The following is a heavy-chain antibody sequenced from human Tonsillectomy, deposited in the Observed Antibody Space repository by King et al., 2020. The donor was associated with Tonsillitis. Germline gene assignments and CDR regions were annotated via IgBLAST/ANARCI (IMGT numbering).Heavy chain of an antibody. Sequence: VQLVESGGDLVQPGGSLRLSCAASGFTFSNYAMSWVRHAPGKGLEWVSIISGDGGGTNSADSVRGRFTISRDYSKNTLFLQMNSLRAEETAVYYCARGGEAYSDVDFSPSILLAWGQGTLVPVSS. CDR1: GFTFSNYA. V-gene: IGHV3-23*04. CDR2: ISGDGGGT. D-gene: IGHD2-21*02. CDR3: ARGGEAYSDVDFSPSILLA. J-gene: IGHJ1*01.